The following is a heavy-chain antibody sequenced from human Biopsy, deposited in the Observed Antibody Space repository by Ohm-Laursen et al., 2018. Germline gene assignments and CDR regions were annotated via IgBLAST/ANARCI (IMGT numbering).Heavy chain of an antibody. V-gene: IGHV1-18*01. J-gene: IGHJ4*02. CDR2: ISGYNGNT. Sequence: ASSVKVSCKASGYKFTSYGMSWVRQAPGQGFEWMGRISGYNGNTNYAQKFQGRITMTIYAATSTGYMDLRSLKSDDTAVYYCARIAAAGWDDYWGQGTLVTVSS. D-gene: IGHD6-25*01. CDR1: GYKFTSYG. CDR3: ARIAAAGWDDY.